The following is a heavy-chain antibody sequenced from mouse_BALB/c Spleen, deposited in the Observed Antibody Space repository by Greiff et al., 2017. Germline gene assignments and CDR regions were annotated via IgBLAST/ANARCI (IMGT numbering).Heavy chain of an antibody. CDR2: IYPGDGDT. J-gene: IGHJ3*01. Sequence: VQLVESGAELVRPGSSVKISCKASGYAFSSYWMNWVKQRPGQGLEWIGQIYPGDGDTNYNGKFKGKATLTADKSSSTAYMQLSSLTSEDSAVYFCARRDDYAEGLAWFAYWGQGTLVTVSA. CDR3: ARRDDYAEGLAWFAY. CDR1: GYAFSSYW. D-gene: IGHD2-4*01. V-gene: IGHV1-80*01.